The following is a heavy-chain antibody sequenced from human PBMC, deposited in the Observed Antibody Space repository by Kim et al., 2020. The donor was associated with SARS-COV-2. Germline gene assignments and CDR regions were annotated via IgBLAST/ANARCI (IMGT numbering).Heavy chain of an antibody. CDR1: GFSLSTSGMC. CDR2: IDWDDDK. Sequence: SGPTLVNPTQTLTLTCTFSGFSLSTSGMCVSWIRQPPGKALEWLALIDWDDDKYYSTSLKTRLTISKDTSKNQVVLTMTNMDPVDTATYYCARSYGSGSYYNLFDYWGQGTLVTVSS. D-gene: IGHD3-10*01. CDR3: ARSYGSGSYYNLFDY. J-gene: IGHJ4*02. V-gene: IGHV2-70*01.